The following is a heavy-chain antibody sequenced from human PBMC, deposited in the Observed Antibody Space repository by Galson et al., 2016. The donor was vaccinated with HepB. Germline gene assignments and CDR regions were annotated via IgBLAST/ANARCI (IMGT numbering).Heavy chain of an antibody. Sequence: SLRLSCAASGFTFSDYAMSWVRQAPGKGLEWVSGISGNGGRTYYADSVEGRFTISRDNSKNTLYLQMNSLRAEDTAIYYWAQSSYDYVWGSYRFDSWGQGTLVTVSS. CDR1: GFTFSDYA. CDR2: ISGNGGRT. CDR3: AQSSYDYVWGSYRFDS. D-gene: IGHD3-16*02. J-gene: IGHJ4*02. V-gene: IGHV3-23*01.